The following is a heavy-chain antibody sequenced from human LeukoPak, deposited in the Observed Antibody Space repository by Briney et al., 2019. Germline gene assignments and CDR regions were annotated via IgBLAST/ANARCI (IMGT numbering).Heavy chain of an antibody. J-gene: IGHJ2*01. CDR3: ARMGGVAAPNFDL. CDR1: DYSISSGYY. CDR2: IYHSGST. Sequence: SETLSLTCTVSDYSISSGYYWGWIRQPPGKGLEWIGTIYHSGSTYYNPSLKSRVTISVDTSKNQFSLKLSSVTAADTAVYYCARMGGVAAPNFDLWGRGTLVTVSS. V-gene: IGHV4-38-2*02. D-gene: IGHD3-16*01.